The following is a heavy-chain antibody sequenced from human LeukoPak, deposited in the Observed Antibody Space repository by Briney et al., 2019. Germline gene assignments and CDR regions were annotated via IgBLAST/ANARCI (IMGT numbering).Heavy chain of an antibody. CDR1: EFMFSDYG. Sequence: GGSLRLSCESSEFMFSDYGMHWVRQAPGRGLEWVAFIRYDGSNKYYADSVKGRFTISRDNSKNTLYLQMNSLRAEDTAVYYCAKDRVFGVVIAALDYWGQGTLVTVSS. D-gene: IGHD3-3*01. CDR2: IRYDGSNK. CDR3: AKDRVFGVVIAALDY. V-gene: IGHV3-30*02. J-gene: IGHJ4*02.